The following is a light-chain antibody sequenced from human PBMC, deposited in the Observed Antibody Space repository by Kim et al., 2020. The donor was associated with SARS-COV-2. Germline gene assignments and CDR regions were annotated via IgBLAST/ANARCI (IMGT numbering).Light chain of an antibody. CDR2: GAS. J-gene: IGKJ2*01. Sequence: AIRMTQSPLSLSASVGDRVTIACWASQAISNCLAWYQQKPGKAPELLIYGASTLQSGVPSRFRGGGSGTDFTLTITSLQSEDFATYYCQQYSSFAYTFGQGTKLEI. V-gene: IGKV1-8*01. CDR3: QQYSSFAYT. CDR1: QAISNC.